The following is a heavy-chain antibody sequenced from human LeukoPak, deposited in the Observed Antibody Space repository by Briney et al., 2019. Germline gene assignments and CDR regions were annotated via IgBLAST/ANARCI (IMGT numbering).Heavy chain of an antibody. D-gene: IGHD2-15*01. V-gene: IGHV3-74*01. CDR3: ARPLGQRNTAATPATLVY. CDR1: GFTFSNYW. Sequence: GGSLRLFCTASGFTFSNYWMHGLRQAPGKGLVWVSRISGDGTTTSYVDSVKGRFTVSRDNATNTMYLQMNRLRPEDTAVYYCARPLGQRNTAATPATLVYWGQGTLVTVSP. CDR2: ISGDGTTT. J-gene: IGHJ4*02.